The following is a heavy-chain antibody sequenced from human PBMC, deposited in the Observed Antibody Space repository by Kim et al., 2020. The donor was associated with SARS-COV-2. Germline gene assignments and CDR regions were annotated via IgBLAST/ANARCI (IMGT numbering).Heavy chain of an antibody. J-gene: IGHJ4*02. D-gene: IGHD6-19*01. CDR1: GYSFTSYW. V-gene: IGHV5-51*01. CDR2: IYPGDSDT. CDR3: ASTAGYSSGWFDY. Sequence: GESLKISCKGSGYSFTSYWIGWVRHMPGKGLAWMGIIYPGDSDTRYSPSFQGQVTISSDKSISTAYLPWSSRNASDTAMYYCASTAGYSSGWFDYWGQGTLVTVSP.